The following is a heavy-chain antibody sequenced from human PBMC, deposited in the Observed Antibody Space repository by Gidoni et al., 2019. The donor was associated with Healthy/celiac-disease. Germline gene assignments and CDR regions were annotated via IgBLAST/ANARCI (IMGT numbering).Heavy chain of an antibody. V-gene: IGHV1-46*01. J-gene: IGHJ6*02. D-gene: IGHD2-2*01. CDR2: INPSGGST. CDR3: ASGSGYCSSTSCYGGYGNYYDYGMDV. Sequence: VQLVQSGAEVKKPGASVTVSCKAFGYTFTSYYMHWVRQAPGHGLEWRGIINPSGGSTSYAQKFQGRVTMTRDTSTSTVYMELSSLRSEDTAVYYCASGSGYCSSTSCYGGYGNYYDYGMDVWGQGTTVTVSS. CDR1: GYTFTSYY.